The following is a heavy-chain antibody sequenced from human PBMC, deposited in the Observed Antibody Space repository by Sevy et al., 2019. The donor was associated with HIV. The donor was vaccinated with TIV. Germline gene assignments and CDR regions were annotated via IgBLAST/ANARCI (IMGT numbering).Heavy chain of an antibody. Sequence: GGSLRLSCAASGFTFSSYGMHWVRQAPGKGLEWVAVISYDGSNKYYADSVKGRFTISRDNSKNTLYLEMNSLRAEDKALYYCAKDAYYYDTRAFDIWGQGTMVTVSS. D-gene: IGHD3-22*01. J-gene: IGHJ3*02. V-gene: IGHV3-30*18. CDR1: GFTFSSYG. CDR2: ISYDGSNK. CDR3: AKDAYYYDTRAFDI.